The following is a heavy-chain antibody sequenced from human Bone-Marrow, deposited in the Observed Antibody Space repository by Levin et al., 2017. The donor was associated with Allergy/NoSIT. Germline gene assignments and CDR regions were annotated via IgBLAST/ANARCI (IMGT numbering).Heavy chain of an antibody. CDR2: IKQDGTEK. CDR3: ARDPVIAARRVY. V-gene: IGHV3-7*01. J-gene: IGHJ4*02. CDR1: GFILSSYW. Sequence: ETLSLTCAASGFILSSYWMSWVRQAPGKGLEWVANIKQDGTEKYYVDSVKGRFTISRDNAKNSLYLQMNSLRAEDTAVYYCARDPVIAARRVYWGQGTLVTVSS. D-gene: IGHD6-6*01.